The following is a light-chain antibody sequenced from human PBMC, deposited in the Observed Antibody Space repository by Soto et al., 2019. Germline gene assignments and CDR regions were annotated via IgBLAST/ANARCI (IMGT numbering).Light chain of an antibody. CDR3: QQYGNSPFT. CDR2: GRS. Sequence: EIVLTQSPGPLSLSPGNSAALSCRASQSVTGDKVAWYQQRPGQAPRLLIYGRSTRATDIPARFRGSGSGTDYTLTINRLEPEEFALYYCQQYGNSPFTFGQGTKLEI. V-gene: IGKV3-20*01. CDR1: QSVTGDK. J-gene: IGKJ2*01.